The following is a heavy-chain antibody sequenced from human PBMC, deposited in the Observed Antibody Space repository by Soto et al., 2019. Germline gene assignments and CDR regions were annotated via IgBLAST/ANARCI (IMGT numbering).Heavy chain of an antibody. CDR1: GFTFSSYG. CDR3: ARERPYYDYVWGNNPPAFDI. V-gene: IGHV3-33*01. D-gene: IGHD3-16*01. CDR2: IWYDGSNK. J-gene: IGHJ3*02. Sequence: PGGSLRLSCAASGFTFSSYGMHWVRQAPGKGLEWVAVIWYDGSNKYYADSVKGRFTISRDNSKNTLYLQMNSLRAEDTAVYYCARERPYYDYVWGNNPPAFDIWGQGTMVTVSS.